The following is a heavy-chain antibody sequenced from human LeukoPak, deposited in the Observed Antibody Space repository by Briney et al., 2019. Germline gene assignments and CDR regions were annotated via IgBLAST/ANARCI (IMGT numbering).Heavy chain of an antibody. CDR3: AVSGGYDSGPMGVDY. Sequence: GASVKVSCKASGYTFTSYYMHWVRQAPGQGLEWMGWINPNRDGTNYAQKFEGRVTMTRDTSISTAYMELSRLRSDDTAVYYCAVSGGYDSGPMGVDYWGQGTLVTVSS. J-gene: IGHJ4*02. D-gene: IGHD3-22*01. CDR2: INPNRDGT. CDR1: GYTFTSYY. V-gene: IGHV1-2*02.